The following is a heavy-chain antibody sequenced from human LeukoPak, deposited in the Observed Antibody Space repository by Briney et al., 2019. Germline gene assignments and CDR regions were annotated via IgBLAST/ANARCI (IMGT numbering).Heavy chain of an antibody. CDR2: INAGDDST. V-gene: IGHV1-3*01. D-gene: IGHD4-23*01. Sequence: ASVKVSCKASGYTFANYAIHWVRQAPGQRLEWMGWINAGDDSTKYSQKFQGRVAITWDTSATTAYMELSSLGSEDTAAYYCARNAVGKTDFDYWGQGTLVAVSS. J-gene: IGHJ4*02. CDR1: GYTFANYA. CDR3: ARNAVGKTDFDY.